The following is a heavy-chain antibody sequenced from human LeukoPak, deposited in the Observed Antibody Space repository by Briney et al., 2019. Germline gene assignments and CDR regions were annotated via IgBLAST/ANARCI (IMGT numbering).Heavy chain of an antibody. Sequence: PSETLSLTCTVSGGSMNGHYWSWIRQPAGKGLEWIGRIYTSGSTNYNPSLKSRVTISVDTSKNQFSLKLSSVTAADTAVYYCARAPPEVRGNWFDPWGQGTLVTVSS. CDR2: IYTSGST. CDR1: GGSMNGHY. V-gene: IGHV4-4*07. CDR3: ARAPPEVRGNWFDP. J-gene: IGHJ5*02. D-gene: IGHD3-10*01.